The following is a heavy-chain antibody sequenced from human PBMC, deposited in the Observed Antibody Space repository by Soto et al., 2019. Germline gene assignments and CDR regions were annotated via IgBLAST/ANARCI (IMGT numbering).Heavy chain of an antibody. Sequence: SVKVSCKASGGTFSSYAISWVRQAPGQGLEWMGGIIPIFGTANYAQKFQGRVTITADESTSAAYMELSSLRSEDTAVYYCARATAAAAAGTNWFDPWGQGTLVTVSS. CDR3: ARATAAAAAGTNWFDP. D-gene: IGHD6-13*01. CDR2: IIPIFGTA. J-gene: IGHJ5*02. V-gene: IGHV1-69*13. CDR1: GGTFSSYA.